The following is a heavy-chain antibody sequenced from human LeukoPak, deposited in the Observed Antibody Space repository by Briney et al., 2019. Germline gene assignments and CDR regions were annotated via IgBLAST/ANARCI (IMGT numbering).Heavy chain of an antibody. CDR1: GYTFTGYY. J-gene: IGHJ4*02. D-gene: IGHD3-22*01. CDR3: ARDSTGYYDSSGYPGDFDY. V-gene: IGHV1-2*06. CDR2: INPNSGGT. Sequence: ASVKVSCKASGYTFTGYYMHWVRQAPGQGLEWMARINPNSGGTNYAQKFQGRVTMTRDTSISTAYMELSRLRSDDTAVYYCARDSTGYYDSSGYPGDFDYWGQGTLVTVSS.